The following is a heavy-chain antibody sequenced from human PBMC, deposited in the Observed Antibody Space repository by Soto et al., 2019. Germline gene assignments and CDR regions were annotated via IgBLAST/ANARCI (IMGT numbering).Heavy chain of an antibody. Sequence: QVQLVQSGAEVKKPGSSVNVSCKTSGGTFGNSAVTWVRQAPGQGLEWMGGIVPMFGTANYAQKFQGRLTITADEFTNPANMERSTRTSGDTAVYYCARDGDPRNAFWSAPWGGGWFAPWGQGTLVTVSS. D-gene: IGHD3-3*01. CDR2: IVPMFGTA. V-gene: IGHV1-69*12. CDR1: GGTFGNSA. J-gene: IGHJ5*02. CDR3: ARDGDPRNAFWSAPWGGGWFAP.